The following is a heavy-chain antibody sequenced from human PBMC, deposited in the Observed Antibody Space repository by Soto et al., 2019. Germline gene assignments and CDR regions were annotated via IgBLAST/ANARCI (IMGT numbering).Heavy chain of an antibody. D-gene: IGHD1-26*01. CDR1: GFTFDDYA. V-gene: IGHV3-9*01. Sequence: ALRLSCAASGFTFDDYAMHWVRQAPGKGLEWVSGISWNSGSIGYADSVKGRFTISRDNAKNSLYLQMNSLRAEDTALYYCAKVSGSSSQYYYYYGMDVWGQGTTVTVSS. CDR3: AKVSGSSSQYYYYYGMDV. CDR2: ISWNSGSI. J-gene: IGHJ6*02.